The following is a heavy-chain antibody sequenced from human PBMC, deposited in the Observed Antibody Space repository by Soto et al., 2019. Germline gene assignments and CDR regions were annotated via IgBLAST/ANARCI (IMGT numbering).Heavy chain of an antibody. D-gene: IGHD1-26*01. V-gene: IGHV4-59*12. CDR2: IYYSGST. J-gene: IGHJ6*02. Sequence: SETLSLTCTVSGGSIRSYYWSWIRQPPGKGLEWIGYIYYSGSTKYNPSLKSRITISVDSSKNQFSLKLSSVTAADTAVYYCARVIGSYYYGMDVWGQGTTVTVSS. CDR1: GGSIRSYY. CDR3: ARVIGSYYYGMDV.